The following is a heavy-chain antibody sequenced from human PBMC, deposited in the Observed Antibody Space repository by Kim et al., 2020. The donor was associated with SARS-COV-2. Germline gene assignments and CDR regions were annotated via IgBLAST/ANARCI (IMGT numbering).Heavy chain of an antibody. CDR1: GFAFSSYG. V-gene: IGHV3-23*01. J-gene: IGHJ4*02. CDR2: ITGSTGGS. CDR3: AKSFYNSGYSPLHY. Sequence: GGSLRLSCAASGFAFSSYGMKWVRQAPGKGLEWVSTITGSTGGSYYADSVKGRFTVSRDNSENTLYLQMNSLRAEDTAVYYCAKSFYNSGYSPLHYWGQGTLVTVSP. D-gene: IGHD3-22*01.